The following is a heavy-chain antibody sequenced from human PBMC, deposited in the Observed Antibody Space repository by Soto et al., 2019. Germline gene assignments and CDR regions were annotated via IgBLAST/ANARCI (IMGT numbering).Heavy chain of an antibody. Sequence: SVKVSCKASGGTFSNDIITWVRQAPGQGLEWIGRIIPLLDITNYAQKFQGRVTITADKSTSTAYMELNSLRSEDTAVYYCVRDSPIGSTYSGYDGIDYWGQGTLVTVSS. D-gene: IGHD5-12*01. CDR2: IIPLLDIT. J-gene: IGHJ4*02. CDR3: VRDSPIGSTYSGYDGIDY. CDR1: GGTFSNDI. V-gene: IGHV1-69*04.